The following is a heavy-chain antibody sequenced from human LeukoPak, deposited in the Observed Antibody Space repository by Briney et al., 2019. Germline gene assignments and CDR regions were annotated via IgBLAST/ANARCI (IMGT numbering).Heavy chain of an antibody. CDR2: IWFDGSNK. V-gene: IGHV3-33*01. J-gene: IGHJ4*02. Sequence: GGSLRLSCAASGFIFSGYGMHWVRQAPGKGLEWVAVIWFDGSNKYYTDSVKGRFTISRDNSKNTLYLQMNSLIPEDTAVYYCARQLRGYYYDYWGQGTLVTVSS. D-gene: IGHD3-22*01. CDR1: GFIFSGYG. CDR3: ARQLRGYYYDY.